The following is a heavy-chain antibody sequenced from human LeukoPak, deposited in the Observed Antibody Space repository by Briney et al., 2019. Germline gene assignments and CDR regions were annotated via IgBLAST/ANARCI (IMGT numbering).Heavy chain of an antibody. V-gene: IGHV1-46*01. J-gene: IGHJ4*02. CDR3: AREGGDGGPFDY. CDR2: IHTSGGTT. D-gene: IGHD4-23*01. CDR1: GYTFTTYF. Sequence: GASVKVSCKASGYTFTTYFMHWVRQAPGQGLEWMGIIHTSGGTTKYAQKFQDRVTMTRDTSTNTVYMELSSLKFDDTAVYHCAREGGDGGPFDYWGQGTLVTVSS.